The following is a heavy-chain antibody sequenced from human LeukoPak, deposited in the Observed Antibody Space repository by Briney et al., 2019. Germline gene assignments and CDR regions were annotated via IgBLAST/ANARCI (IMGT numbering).Heavy chain of an antibody. Sequence: SETLSLTCTVSGGSISSSSYYWGWIRQPPGKGLEWIGSIYYSGSTYYNPSLKSRVTISVDTSKNQFSLKLSSVTAADTAVYYCARDEHYDILTGPQYYFDYWGQGTLVTVSS. CDR3: ARDEHYDILTGPQYYFDY. CDR1: GGSISSSSYY. V-gene: IGHV4-39*07. CDR2: IYYSGST. D-gene: IGHD3-9*01. J-gene: IGHJ4*02.